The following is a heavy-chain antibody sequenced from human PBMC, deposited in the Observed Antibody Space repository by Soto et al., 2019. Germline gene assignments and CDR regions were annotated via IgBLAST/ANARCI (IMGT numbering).Heavy chain of an antibody. V-gene: IGHV3-23*01. J-gene: IGHJ6*03. D-gene: IGHD2-15*01. CDR1: GFTFSSYT. CDR3: AKDGGSSYYYYMDV. Sequence: EVQLLESGGGLVQPGGSLRLSCAASGFTFSSYTMTWVRQAPGKGLEWVASIGSSGGNTDYVDCVKGRFTISRDNSKNTPYLQMSGLRAEDTAVYYCAKDGGSSYYYYMDVWGKGTTLTVSS. CDR2: IGSSGGNT.